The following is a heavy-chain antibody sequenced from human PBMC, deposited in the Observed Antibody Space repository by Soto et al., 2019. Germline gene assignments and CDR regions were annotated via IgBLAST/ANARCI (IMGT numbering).Heavy chain of an antibody. D-gene: IGHD3-22*01. CDR2: INPGNGNT. CDR3: ARGGYFDSSNYLAY. V-gene: IGHV1-3*01. Sequence: SVKVSCKASGYTFTSYGINWVREAPGRGLEWMGWINPGNGNTKYSQQFQGRVIIDRDTSASTAYMELSSLRPEDTAVYYCARGGYFDSSNYLAYWGLGTLVTVSS. J-gene: IGHJ4*02. CDR1: GYTFTSYG.